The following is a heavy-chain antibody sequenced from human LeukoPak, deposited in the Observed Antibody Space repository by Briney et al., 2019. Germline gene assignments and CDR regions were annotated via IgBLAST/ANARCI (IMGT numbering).Heavy chain of an antibody. V-gene: IGHV1-2*02. D-gene: IGHD1-26*01. CDR3: ARAHSGSYLGIDY. Sequence: VSSVKVSCKASGYTFTGYYMHWVRQAPRQGSEWMGWINPNSGGTNYAQKFQGRVTMTRDTSISTAYMELSRLRSDDTAVYYCARAHSGSYLGIDYWGQGTLVTVSS. CDR1: GYTFTGYY. CDR2: INPNSGGT. J-gene: IGHJ4*02.